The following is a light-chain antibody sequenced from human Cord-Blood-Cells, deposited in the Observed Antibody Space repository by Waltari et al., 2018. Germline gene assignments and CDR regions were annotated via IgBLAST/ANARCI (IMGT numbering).Light chain of an antibody. Sequence: QPPLTQPASVSGSPGQSITISCTGTSSDVGGYNYVSWYQQHPGKAPKLMIYEVSNRPSGVSNRFSGSKSGNTASLTISGLQAEDEADYYCSSYTSSSTYVFGTGTKVTVL. V-gene: IGLV2-14*01. CDR3: SSYTSSSTYV. J-gene: IGLJ1*01. CDR2: EVS. CDR1: SSDVGGYNY.